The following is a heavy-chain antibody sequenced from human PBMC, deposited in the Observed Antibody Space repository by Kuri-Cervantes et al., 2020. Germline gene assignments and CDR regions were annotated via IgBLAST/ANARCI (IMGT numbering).Heavy chain of an antibody. V-gene: IGHV4-31*03. D-gene: IGHD6-13*01. J-gene: IGHJ5*02. Sequence: SETLSLTCSVSDVSISGGSFYWTWIRQRPGKGLEWLGYIFYRGSTSTYYNPSLKSRLTISVDTSKNQFSLRLSSVTAADTAVYYCARGGAAAGRNWFDPWGQGTLVTVSS. CDR3: ARGGAAAGRNWFDP. CDR1: DVSISGGSFY. CDR2: IFYRGSTST.